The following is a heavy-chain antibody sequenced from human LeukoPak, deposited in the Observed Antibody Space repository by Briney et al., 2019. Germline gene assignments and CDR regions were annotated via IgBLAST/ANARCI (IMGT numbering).Heavy chain of an antibody. CDR1: GITLSNYG. D-gene: IGHD1-14*01. J-gene: IGHJ4*02. Sequence: PGGSLRLSCAVSGITLSNYGMSWVRQAPGKGLEWVAGISDSGGRTNYADSVKGRFTISRDNPKNTLYLQMNSLRAEDTAVYYCARTTDYTLDLPYYFDYWGQGTLVTVSS. CDR3: ARTTDYTLDLPYYFDY. V-gene: IGHV3-23*01. CDR2: ISDSGGRT.